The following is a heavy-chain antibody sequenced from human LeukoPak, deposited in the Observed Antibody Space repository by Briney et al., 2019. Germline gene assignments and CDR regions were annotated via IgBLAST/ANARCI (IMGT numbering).Heavy chain of an antibody. CDR3: ARGGEFQLLYGSDY. CDR2: INSDGSST. CDR1: GFTFSSYW. Sequence: GGSLRLSCAASGFTFSSYWMHWVRQAPGKGLVWVSRINSDGSSTSYADSVKGRFTISRDNAKNTLYLQMNSLKPEDTAVYYCARGGEFQLLYGSDYWGQGTLVSVSS. D-gene: IGHD2-2*02. J-gene: IGHJ4*02. V-gene: IGHV3-74*01.